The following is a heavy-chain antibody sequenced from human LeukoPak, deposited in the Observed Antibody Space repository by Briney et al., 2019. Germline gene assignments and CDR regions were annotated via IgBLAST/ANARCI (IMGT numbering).Heavy chain of an antibody. CDR2: ISWNSGSI. J-gene: IGHJ4*02. D-gene: IGHD6-19*01. V-gene: IGHV3-9*01. CDR1: GFTFDEYA. Sequence: AGGSLRLSCAASGFTFDEYAMHWVRQAPGKGLEWVSGISWNSGSIGYADSVKGRFTISRDNAKNSLYLQMNSLRAEDTALYYCAKGKGNSGWYLFDYWGQGTLVTVSS. CDR3: AKGKGNSGWYLFDY.